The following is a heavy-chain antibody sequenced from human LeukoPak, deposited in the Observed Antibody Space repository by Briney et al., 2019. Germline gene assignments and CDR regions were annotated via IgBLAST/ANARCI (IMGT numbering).Heavy chain of an antibody. CDR2: ISGSGGST. Sequence: GGSLRLSCAVSGFTFSSYAMSWVRQAPGKGLEWVSAISGSGGSTYYADPVKGRFIISRDNSKNTLYLQMNSLRAEDTAVYYCAKDLRSHDYGDYEGYWGQGTLVTVSS. CDR1: GFTFSSYA. D-gene: IGHD4-17*01. V-gene: IGHV3-23*01. CDR3: AKDLRSHDYGDYEGY. J-gene: IGHJ4*02.